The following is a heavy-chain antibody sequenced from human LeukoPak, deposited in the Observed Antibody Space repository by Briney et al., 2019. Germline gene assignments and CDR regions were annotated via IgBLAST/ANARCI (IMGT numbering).Heavy chain of an antibody. CDR1: GFTFSSYA. V-gene: IGHV3-23*01. CDR3: ARDARSDTAMATNFDY. Sequence: GGSLRLSCAASGFTFSSYAMSWVRQAPGKGLEWVSLINDSGGNTYYADSVKGRFTISRDNSKNTLFLQMSSLRAEDTAVYYCARDARSDTAMATNFDYWGQGTLVTVSS. CDR2: INDSGGNT. J-gene: IGHJ4*02. D-gene: IGHD5-18*01.